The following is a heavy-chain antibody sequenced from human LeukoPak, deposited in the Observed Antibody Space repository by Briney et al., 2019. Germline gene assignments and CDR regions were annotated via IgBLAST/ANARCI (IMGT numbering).Heavy chain of an antibody. CDR3: ARDVGIAVAGIFPYFDY. J-gene: IGHJ4*02. V-gene: IGHV1-18*01. D-gene: IGHD6-19*01. CDR1: GYTFNSYG. CDR2: ISCYNGKT. Sequence: GASVKVSCKASGYTFNSYGISWVRQAPGQGLEWMGWISCYNGKTNYAQKLRGRVTMTTDTSTSTAYMELRSLRSDDTAVYYCARDVGIAVAGIFPYFDYWGQGTLVTVSS.